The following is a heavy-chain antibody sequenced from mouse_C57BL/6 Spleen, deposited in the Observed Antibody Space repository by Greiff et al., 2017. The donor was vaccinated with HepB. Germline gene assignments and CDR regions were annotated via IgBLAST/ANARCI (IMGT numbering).Heavy chain of an antibody. CDR1: GYTFTSYW. CDR3: ARTGNYGPSRGVAY. V-gene: IGHV1-69*01. CDR2: IDPSDSYT. Sequence: QVQLQQPGAELVMPGASVKLSCKASGYTFTSYWMHWVKQRPGQGLEWIGEIDPSDSYTNYNQKFKGKSTLTVDKSSSTAYMQLSSLTSEDSAVYYCARTGNYGPSRGVAYWGQGTLVTVSA. D-gene: IGHD1-1*01. J-gene: IGHJ3*01.